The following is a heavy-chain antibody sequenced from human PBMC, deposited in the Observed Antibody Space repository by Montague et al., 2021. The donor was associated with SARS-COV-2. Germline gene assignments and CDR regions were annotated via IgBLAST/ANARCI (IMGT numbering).Heavy chain of an antibody. CDR3: ARAQYSCNYWGFDP. Sequence: YNDYAVSVTSRVTINPDTSKNQFSLQLNSVTPEDTAVYYFARAQYSCNYWGFDPWGQGTLVTVSS. CDR2: YN. J-gene: IGHJ5*02. D-gene: IGHD1-26*01. V-gene: IGHV6-1*01.